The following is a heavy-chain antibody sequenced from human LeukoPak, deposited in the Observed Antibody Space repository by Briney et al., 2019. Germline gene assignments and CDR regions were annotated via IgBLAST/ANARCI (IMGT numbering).Heavy chain of an antibody. CDR3: ARHDRSRLGDTEVFDY. V-gene: IGHV4-39*01. CDR1: GASISSGGYY. CDR2: ISDSGST. J-gene: IGHJ4*01. D-gene: IGHD2-21*02. Sequence: PSETLSLTCTVSGASISSGGYYWGRIRQPPGKGLEWIASISDSGSTYYNPSLVSRVTISVDTSKNQFSLKVDSVTAADTAVYFCARHDRSRLGDTEVFDYWGQGTLVTVSS.